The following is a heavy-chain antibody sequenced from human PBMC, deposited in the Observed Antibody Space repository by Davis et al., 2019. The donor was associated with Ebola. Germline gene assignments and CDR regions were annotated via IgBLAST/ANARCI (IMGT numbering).Heavy chain of an antibody. D-gene: IGHD6-6*01. J-gene: IGHJ4*02. CDR1: GFTFTSHA. CDR3: AKETNEYSSSSNDF. CDR2: VSFDGSVT. Sequence: GESLKISCAASGFTFTSHAMSWVRQAPGKGLEWVAVVSFDGSVTHYGDSLRGRFAVSRDNFRNTVSLQMSSLRNEDTGVYYCAKETNEYSSSSNDFWGQGIRVTVSS. V-gene: IGHV3-30-3*02.